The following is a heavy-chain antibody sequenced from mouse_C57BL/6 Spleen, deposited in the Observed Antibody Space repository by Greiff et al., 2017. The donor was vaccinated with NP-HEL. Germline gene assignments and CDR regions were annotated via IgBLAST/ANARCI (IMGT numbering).Heavy chain of an antibody. J-gene: IGHJ2*01. CDR3: AWGGNSYFDY. CDR2: INPGDGGT. D-gene: IGHD2-1*01. CDR1: GYTFTSYW. V-gene: IGHV1-53*01. Sequence: QVHLKQPGTELVKPGASVKLSCKASGYTFTSYWMHWVKQRPGQGLEWIGNINPGDGGTNYNEKFKSKATLTVDKSSSTAYMQLSSLTSEDSAVYAGAWGGNSYFDYWGKGTTLTVAS.